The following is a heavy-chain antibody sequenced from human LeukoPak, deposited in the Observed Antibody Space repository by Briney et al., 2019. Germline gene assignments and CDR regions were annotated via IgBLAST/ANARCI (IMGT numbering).Heavy chain of an antibody. CDR1: GGFISSYY. Sequence: SETLSLTCTVSGGFISSYYWSWIRQPPGKGLEWIGYIYYSGSTNYNPSLKSRVTISVDTSKNQFSLKLSSVTAADTAVYYCARSMVRGVIFFGYWGQGTLVTVSS. CDR2: IYYSGST. CDR3: ARSMVRGVIFFGY. J-gene: IGHJ4*02. D-gene: IGHD3-10*01. V-gene: IGHV4-59*01.